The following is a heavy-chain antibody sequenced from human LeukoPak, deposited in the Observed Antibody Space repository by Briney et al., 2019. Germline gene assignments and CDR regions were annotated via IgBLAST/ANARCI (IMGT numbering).Heavy chain of an antibody. J-gene: IGHJ1*01. Sequence: SVKVSCRASGGTFSSYAISWVRQAPGQGLEWMGGIIPIFGTANYAQKFQGRVTITTDESTSTAYMELSSLRSEDTAVYYCATSYDSSGYYWFQHWGQGTLVTVSS. CDR3: ATSYDSSGYYWFQH. CDR1: GGTFSSYA. CDR2: IIPIFGTA. D-gene: IGHD3-22*01. V-gene: IGHV1-69*05.